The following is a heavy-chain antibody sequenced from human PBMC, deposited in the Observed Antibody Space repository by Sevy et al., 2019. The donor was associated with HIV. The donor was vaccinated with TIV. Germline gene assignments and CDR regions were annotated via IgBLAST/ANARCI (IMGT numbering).Heavy chain of an antibody. J-gene: IGHJ6*03. CDR1: GFTFSSYW. V-gene: IGHV3-7*01. CDR2: IKQDGSEK. D-gene: IGHD3-3*01. CDR3: ARKSGVVTYHYYYYYMDV. Sequence: GGSLRLSCAASGFTFSSYWMSRVRQAPGKGLEWVANIKQDGSEKYYVDSVKGRFTISRDNAKNSLYLQMNSLRAEDTAVYYCARKSGVVTYHYYYYYMDVWGKGTTVTVSS.